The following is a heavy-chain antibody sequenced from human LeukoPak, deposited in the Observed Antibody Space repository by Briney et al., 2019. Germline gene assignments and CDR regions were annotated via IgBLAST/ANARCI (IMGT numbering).Heavy chain of an antibody. CDR2: IYHSGST. D-gene: IGHD3-3*01. Sequence: SETLSLTCAVSGGSISSSNWWSWFRQPPGKGLEWIGEIYHSGSTNYNPSLKSRVTISVDKSKNQFSLKLSSVTAADTAVYYRAREYYDFWSGYYYDAFDIWGQGTMVTVSS. J-gene: IGHJ3*02. CDR3: AREYYDFWSGYYYDAFDI. CDR1: GGSISSSNW. V-gene: IGHV4-4*02.